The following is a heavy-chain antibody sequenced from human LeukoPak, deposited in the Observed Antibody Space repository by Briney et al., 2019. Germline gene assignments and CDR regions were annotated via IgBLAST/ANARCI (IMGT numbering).Heavy chain of an antibody. CDR3: AKDCSSTSCPSRIIDY. V-gene: IGHV3-30*04. D-gene: IGHD2-2*01. Sequence: GGSLRLSCAASGFTFSSYAMHWVRQAPGKGLEWVAVISYDGSNKYYADSVKGRFTISRDNSKNTLYLQMNSLRAEDTAVYYCAKDCSSTSCPSRIIDYWGQGTLVTVSS. CDR1: GFTFSSYA. J-gene: IGHJ4*02. CDR2: ISYDGSNK.